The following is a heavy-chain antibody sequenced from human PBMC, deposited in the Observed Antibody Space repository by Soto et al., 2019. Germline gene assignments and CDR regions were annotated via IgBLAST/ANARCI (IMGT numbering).Heavy chain of an antibody. CDR1: GYTFTSYG. D-gene: IGHD6-6*01. CDR2: ISAYNGNT. Sequence: GASVKVSCKASGYTFTSYGISWVRQAPGQGLEWMGWISAYNGNTNYAQKLQGRVTMTTDTSTSTAYMELRSLRSDDTAVYYCAREYSSSSLLGYYYYYMDVWGKGTTVTVSS. V-gene: IGHV1-18*01. J-gene: IGHJ6*03. CDR3: AREYSSSSLLGYYYYYMDV.